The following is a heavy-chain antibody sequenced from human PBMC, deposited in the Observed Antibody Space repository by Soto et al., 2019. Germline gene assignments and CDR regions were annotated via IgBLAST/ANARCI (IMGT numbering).Heavy chain of an antibody. CDR2: ISYDGSNK. Sequence: GGSLRLSCAASGFTFSSYAMHWVRQAPGKGLEWVAVISYDGSNKYYADSVKGRFTISRDNSKNMLYLQMNSLRAEDTAVYYCARGGDSSGYYEGIDYWGQGTLVTVSS. J-gene: IGHJ4*02. CDR3: ARGGDSSGYYEGIDY. D-gene: IGHD3-22*01. CDR1: GFTFSSYA. V-gene: IGHV3-30-3*01.